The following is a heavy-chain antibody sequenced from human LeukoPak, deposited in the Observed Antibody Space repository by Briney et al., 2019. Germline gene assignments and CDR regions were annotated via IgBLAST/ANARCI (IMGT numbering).Heavy chain of an antibody. V-gene: IGHV1-46*01. CDR2: IYPRDGST. J-gene: IGHJ4*02. CDR1: GYTFTSNY. CDR3: ARDQEGFDY. Sequence: VASVKVSCKASGYTFTSNYIHWVRQAPGQGLEWMGMIYPRDGSTSYAQKFQGRVTVTRDTSTSTVHMELSGLRSEDTAVYYCARDQEGFDYWGQGTLATVSS.